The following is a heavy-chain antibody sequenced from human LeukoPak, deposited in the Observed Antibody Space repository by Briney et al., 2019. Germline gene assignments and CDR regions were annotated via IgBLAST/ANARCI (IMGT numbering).Heavy chain of an antibody. CDR2: ISGSGGST. D-gene: IGHD4-23*01. Sequence: PGGSLRLSCAASGFTFSSYAMSWVRQAPGKGLEWVSAISGSGGSTYYADSVKGRFTISRGNSKNTLYLQMNSLRAEDTAIYYCAKVPSGNPLGNMDVWGKGTTVTVSS. CDR3: AKVPSGNPLGNMDV. V-gene: IGHV3-23*01. J-gene: IGHJ6*03. CDR1: GFTFSSYA.